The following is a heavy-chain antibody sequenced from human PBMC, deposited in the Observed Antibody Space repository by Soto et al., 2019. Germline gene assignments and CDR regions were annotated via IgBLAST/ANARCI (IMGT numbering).Heavy chain of an antibody. CDR1: GYTFTSYG. J-gene: IGHJ3*02. CDR3: AREGGLYYNDSSGYYSPGALDI. Sequence: AASVKVSCKASGYTFTSYGISWVRQAPGQGLEWMGWISAYNGNTNYAQKLQGRVTMTTDTYTSTAYMELRSLRSDDTAVYYCAREGGLYYNDSSGYYSPGALDIWG. CDR2: ISAYNGNT. V-gene: IGHV1-18*01. D-gene: IGHD3-22*01.